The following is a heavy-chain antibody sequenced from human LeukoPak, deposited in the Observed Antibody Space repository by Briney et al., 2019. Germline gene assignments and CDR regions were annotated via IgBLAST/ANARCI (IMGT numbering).Heavy chain of an antibody. CDR3: ARAGRGYYDFWSGYYRFDY. V-gene: IGHV1-18*01. CDR1: GYTFTSYG. Sequence: ASVKVSCKASGYTFTSYGISWVRQAPGQGLEWMGWISAYNGNTNYAQKLQCRVTMTTDTSTSTAYMELRSLRSDDTAVYYCARAGRGYYDFWSGYYRFDYWGQGTLVTVSS. J-gene: IGHJ4*02. D-gene: IGHD3-3*01. CDR2: ISAYNGNT.